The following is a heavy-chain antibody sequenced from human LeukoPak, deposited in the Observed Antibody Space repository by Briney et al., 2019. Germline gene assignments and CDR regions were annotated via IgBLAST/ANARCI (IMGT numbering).Heavy chain of an antibody. CDR2: MNPNSGNT. J-gene: IGHJ4*02. V-gene: IGHV1-8*01. D-gene: IGHD5-12*01. CDR3: ARGLIWWLRLNPLGY. Sequence: ASVSVSCKASGYTFTSYDMNWVRQPTGQGLEWMGCMNPNSGNTDNPKKFQGRVSMTRNASIHTAYMELSSLRSEDTAEYYCARGLIWWLRLNPLGYWGQGTLVTVPS. CDR1: GYTFTSYD.